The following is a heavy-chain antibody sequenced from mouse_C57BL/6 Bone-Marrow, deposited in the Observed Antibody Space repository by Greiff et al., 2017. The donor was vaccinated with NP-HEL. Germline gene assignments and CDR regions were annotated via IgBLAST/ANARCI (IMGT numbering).Heavy chain of an antibody. V-gene: IGHV1-81*01. CDR2: IYPRSGNT. Sequence: VQLQESGAELARPGASVKLSCKASGYTFTSYGISWVKQRTGQGLEWIGEIYPRSGNTYYNEQFKGKATLTADKSSSTAYMELRSLTSEDSAVYFCARSYYYGSSSRWYFDVWGTGTTVTVSS. CDR1: GYTFTSYG. CDR3: ARSYYYGSSSRWYFDV. D-gene: IGHD1-1*01. J-gene: IGHJ1*03.